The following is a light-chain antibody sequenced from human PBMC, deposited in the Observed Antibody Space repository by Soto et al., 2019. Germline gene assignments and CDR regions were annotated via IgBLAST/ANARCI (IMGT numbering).Light chain of an antibody. J-gene: IGKJ2*01. CDR1: QSVSSN. V-gene: IGKV3-15*01. CDR2: GAS. Sequence: EIVMTQSPATLPVSPGERATLSCRASQSVSSNLAWYQQKPGQAPRLLIFGASTRATGVPGRFSGSGSGTDFTLTISSLQSGDFAVYYCQQYNNWPPAFGQGTKLQIK. CDR3: QQYNNWPPA.